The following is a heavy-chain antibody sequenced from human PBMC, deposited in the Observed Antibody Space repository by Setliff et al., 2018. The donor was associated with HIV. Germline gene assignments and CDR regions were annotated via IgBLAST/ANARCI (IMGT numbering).Heavy chain of an antibody. D-gene: IGHD3-16*02. V-gene: IGHV4-4*07. CDR2: IYTSGST. CDR3: ARDSRLSYRKIHDAFDI. CDR1: GGSISSYY. Sequence: SETLSLTCTVSGGSISSYYWSWIRQPAGKGLEWIGRIYTSGSTNYNPSLKSRVTMSVDTSKNQFSLKLSSVTAADTAVYYCARDSRLSYRKIHDAFDIWGQGTMVSVSS. J-gene: IGHJ3*02.